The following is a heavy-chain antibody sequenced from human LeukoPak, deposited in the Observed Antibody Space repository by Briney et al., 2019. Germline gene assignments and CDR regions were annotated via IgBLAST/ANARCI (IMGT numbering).Heavy chain of an antibody. V-gene: IGHV3-23*01. D-gene: IGHD7-27*01. J-gene: IGHJ4*02. Sequence: GGSLRLSCAASGFTFTNYAMSWVRQAPGKKLEWVSTISGSGGSTYYADSVKGRFTISRDNAKNTVYLQMNSLRAEDTAVYYCARGGGAGEFDYWGQGTLVTVSS. CDR3: ARGGGAGEFDY. CDR1: GFTFTNYA. CDR2: ISGSGGST.